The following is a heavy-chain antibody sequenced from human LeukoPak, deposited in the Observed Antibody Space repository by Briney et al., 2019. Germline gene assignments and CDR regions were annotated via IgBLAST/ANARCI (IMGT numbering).Heavy chain of an antibody. V-gene: IGHV3-23*01. D-gene: IGHD2-15*01. J-gene: IGHJ4*02. CDR3: ARSGVAATPRTSDC. CDR1: GFPLTNYA. CDR2: ISASGST. Sequence: GGSLRLSCAASGFPLTNYAISWVRQAPGKGMEWVSAISASGSTYYADSVKGHFTISRDNSRNTLYLQMNSLRAEDTAVYYCARSGVAATPRTSDCWGQGTLVTVSS.